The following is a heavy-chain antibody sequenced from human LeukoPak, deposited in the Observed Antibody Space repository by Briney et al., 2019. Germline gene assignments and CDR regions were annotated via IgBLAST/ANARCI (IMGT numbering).Heavy chain of an antibody. CDR1: GFTFSSYS. CDR3: ARESRGFGELYGGFDY. Sequence: PGGSLRLSCAASGFTFSSYSMNWVRQAPGRGLEWVSSISSSSSYIYYADSVKGRFTISRDNSKNTLYLQMNSLRAEDTAVYYCARESRGFGELYGGFDYWGQGTLVTVSS. CDR2: ISSSSSYI. V-gene: IGHV3-21*01. D-gene: IGHD3-10*01. J-gene: IGHJ4*02.